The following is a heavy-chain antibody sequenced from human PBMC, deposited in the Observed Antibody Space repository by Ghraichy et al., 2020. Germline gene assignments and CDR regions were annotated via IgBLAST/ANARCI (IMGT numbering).Heavy chain of an antibody. J-gene: IGHJ3*02. Sequence: SQTLSLTCTVSGGSISSYYWSWIRQPPGKGLEWIGYIYYSGSTNYNPSLKSRVTISVDTSKNQFSLKLSSVTAADTAVYYCARDQRPYDAFDIWGQGTMVTVSS. D-gene: IGHD6-25*01. CDR1: GGSISSYY. CDR2: IYYSGST. V-gene: IGHV4-59*01. CDR3: ARDQRPYDAFDI.